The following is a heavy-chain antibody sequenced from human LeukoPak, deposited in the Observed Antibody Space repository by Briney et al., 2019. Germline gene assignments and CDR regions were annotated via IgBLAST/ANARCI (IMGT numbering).Heavy chain of an antibody. D-gene: IGHD3-16*01. Sequence: SETLSLTCTVSGGSMSSYYWSWIRQPPGKGLEWIGYIYYSGSTNHNPSLKSRVTISVDTSKNQFTLKLSPVTAADTAVYYCARGRYGWLPFDYWGQGTLVTVSS. V-gene: IGHV4-59*01. CDR2: IYYSGST. J-gene: IGHJ4*02. CDR1: GGSMSSYY. CDR3: ARGRYGWLPFDY.